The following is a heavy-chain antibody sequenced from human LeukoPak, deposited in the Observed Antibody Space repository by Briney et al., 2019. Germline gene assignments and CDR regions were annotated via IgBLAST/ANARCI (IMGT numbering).Heavy chain of an antibody. CDR2: MNPNSGNT. Sequence: ASVKVSCKASGYTFTSYDINWVRQATGQGLEWMGWMNPNSGNTGYAQKFQGRVTMTRNTSISTAYMELSSLRSEDTAVYYCARGATDTAMVTYLGWWGQGTLVTVSS. V-gene: IGHV1-8*01. CDR3: ARGATDTAMVTYLGW. J-gene: IGHJ4*02. CDR1: GYTFTSYD. D-gene: IGHD5-18*01.